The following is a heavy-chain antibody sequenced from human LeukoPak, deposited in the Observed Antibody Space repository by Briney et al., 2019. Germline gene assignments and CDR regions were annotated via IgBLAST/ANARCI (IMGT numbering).Heavy chain of an antibody. D-gene: IGHD6-19*01. CDR1: GFTFTIFG. CDR3: AKMAGIAVPDY. J-gene: IGHJ4*02. Sequence: GGSLRLSCAASGFTFTIFGFNWVRQAPGKVPEWVSYIDARSGITYYADSVQGRFTISRDNAQESVFLQMNSLRAEDTAVYYCAKMAGIAVPDYWGQGTLVTVSS. CDR2: IDARSGIT. V-gene: IGHV3-48*01.